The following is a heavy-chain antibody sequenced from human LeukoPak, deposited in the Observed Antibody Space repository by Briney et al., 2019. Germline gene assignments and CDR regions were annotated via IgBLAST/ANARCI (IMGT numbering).Heavy chain of an antibody. Sequence: GGSLRLSCAASGFTVSSNYMTWVRQAPGKGLEWVSVTYSGGNTYYADSVKGRFTISRDNSKNTLYLQMNSLRAEDTGVYYCARDEVATTLDYWGQGTLVTVSS. J-gene: IGHJ4*02. V-gene: IGHV3-66*02. CDR1: GFTVSSNY. CDR3: ARDEVATTLDY. CDR2: TYSGGNT. D-gene: IGHD5-12*01.